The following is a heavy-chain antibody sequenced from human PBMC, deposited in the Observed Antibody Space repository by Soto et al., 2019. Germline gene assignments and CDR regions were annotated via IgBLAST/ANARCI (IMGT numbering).Heavy chain of an antibody. J-gene: IGHJ4*02. V-gene: IGHV3-23*01. Sequence: GGPLRLSSAASGFTFSSYAMSCVRQAQGKGLEWVSAISGSGGRTYYADSVKVRYTIARDNSKNWLYLQMNSLRAEDTAVYCCSKSVAGAGDYWGQGTLVTVSS. CDR1: GFTFSSYA. CDR3: SKSVAGAGDY. CDR2: ISGSGGRT. D-gene: IGHD6-19*01.